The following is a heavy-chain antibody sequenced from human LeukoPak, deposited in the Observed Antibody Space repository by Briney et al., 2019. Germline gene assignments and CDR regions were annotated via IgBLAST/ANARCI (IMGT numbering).Heavy chain of an antibody. CDR2: IYSGGGT. V-gene: IGHV3-66*01. CDR1: GFTVSSNY. Sequence: GGSLRLSCAASGFTVSSNYMSWVRQAPGKGLEWVSIIYSGGGTFYADSVTGRFNISRDNSKNTIHLQMNSLRADDTAVYYCARDPSRGILTGYVNYGMDVWGQGTTVTVSS. D-gene: IGHD3-9*01. J-gene: IGHJ6*02. CDR3: ARDPSRGILTGYVNYGMDV.